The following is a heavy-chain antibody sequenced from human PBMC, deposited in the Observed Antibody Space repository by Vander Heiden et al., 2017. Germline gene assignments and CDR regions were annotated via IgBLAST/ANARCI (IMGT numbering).Heavy chain of an antibody. CDR1: GFTFSSYA. D-gene: IGHD2-15*01. V-gene: IGHV3-23*01. Sequence: EVQLLESGGGLVQPGGSLRLSCAACGFTFSSYAMSWVRQGPGKGLEWVSAISGSGGSTYYAESVKGRFTISRDKSKNTRYLQMNSLRAEDTAVYYCAKNQPDYCSGGSCYLDYWGQGTLVTVSS. CDR3: AKNQPDYCSGGSCYLDY. CDR2: ISGSGGST. J-gene: IGHJ4*02.